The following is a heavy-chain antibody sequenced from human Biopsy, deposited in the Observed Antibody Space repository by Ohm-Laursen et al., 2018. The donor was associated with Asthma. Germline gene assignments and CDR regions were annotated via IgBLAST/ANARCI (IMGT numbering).Heavy chain of an antibody. V-gene: IGHV3-30*03. D-gene: IGHD4-23*01. J-gene: IGHJ3*02. CDR3: ARESGQDSGGTGAFDR. CDR1: GFVFSQSG. Sequence: SLRLSCSVSGFVFSQSGMHWVRQAPGKGLEWVALISSDGHNKYYKDSVKGRFTISRDNSKLRLYLEINSLRVEDSAVYYCARESGQDSGGTGAFDRGGQGTMVTVSS. CDR2: ISSDGHNK.